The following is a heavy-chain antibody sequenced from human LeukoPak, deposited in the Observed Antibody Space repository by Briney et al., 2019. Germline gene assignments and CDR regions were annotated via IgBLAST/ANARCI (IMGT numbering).Heavy chain of an antibody. V-gene: IGHV4-38-2*02. CDR1: GDSISSGPYY. J-gene: IGHJ4*02. CDR2: ISHRGST. Sequence: SETLSLTCTVSGDSISSGPYYWGWLRQPPGMGLEWVGSISHRGSTYYNPSLRSRITISLDRSKQKFSLKLTSVTAADTAVYFCARGAEYYAIWRGYAGYSDYWGQGISVTVSS. D-gene: IGHD3-3*01. CDR3: ARGAEYYAIWRGYAGYSDY.